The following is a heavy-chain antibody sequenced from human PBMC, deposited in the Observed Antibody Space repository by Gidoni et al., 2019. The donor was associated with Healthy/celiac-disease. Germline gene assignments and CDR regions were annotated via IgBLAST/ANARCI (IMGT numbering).Heavy chain of an antibody. J-gene: IGHJ6*02. Sequence: EVQLVESGGGLVPPGGSLKLSCADSGFTLSGSDMHWVRQACGKGRGWVGLIRSKANIDATAYAASVKGRFTIARDDSKNTAYLQMNSLKTEDTAVYYCTRPIVGATQTDYYYYGMDVWGQGTTVTVSS. CDR3: TRPIVGATQTDYYYYGMDV. D-gene: IGHD1-26*01. CDR2: IRSKANIDAT. CDR1: GFTLSGSD. V-gene: IGHV3-73*02.